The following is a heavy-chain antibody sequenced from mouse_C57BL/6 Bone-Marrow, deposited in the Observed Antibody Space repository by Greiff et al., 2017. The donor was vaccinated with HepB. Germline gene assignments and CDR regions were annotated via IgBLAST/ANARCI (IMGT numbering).Heavy chain of an antibody. Sequence: QVQLQQSGAELARPGASVKLSCKASGYTFTSYGISWVKQRTGQGLEWIGEIYPRSGNTYYNEKFKGKATLTADKSSSSAYMELRSLTSEYSAVYFCARRGDYYGSSYGAMDYWGQGTSVTVSS. CDR2: IYPRSGNT. CDR1: GYTFTSYG. V-gene: IGHV1-81*01. CDR3: ARRGDYYGSSYGAMDY. J-gene: IGHJ4*01. D-gene: IGHD1-1*01.